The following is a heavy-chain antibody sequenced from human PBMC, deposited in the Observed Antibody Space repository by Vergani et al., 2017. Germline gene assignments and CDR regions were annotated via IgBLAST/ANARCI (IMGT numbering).Heavy chain of an antibody. CDR1: GFTFGDYY. J-gene: IGHJ1*01. V-gene: IGHV3-7*01. CDR2: IKRDGTET. Sequence: EVHLEESGGGLVQPGGSLRLSCAASGFTFGDYYMAWIRLAPGKGLDWVASIKRDGTETFYVDSVKGRSTISRDNAKTTLYLQMNSLRDEDRGVYYCARISGGSAPYLHYWGQGTLVTVAS. CDR3: ARISGGSAPYLHY. D-gene: IGHD2-15*01.